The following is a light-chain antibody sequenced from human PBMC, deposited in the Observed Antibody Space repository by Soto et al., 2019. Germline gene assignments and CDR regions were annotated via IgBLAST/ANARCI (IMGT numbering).Light chain of an antibody. V-gene: IGKV4-1*01. CDR1: QVVLYSSNNKNY. J-gene: IGKJ1*01. CDR2: WAS. Sequence: DIVMTQSPDSLAVSLGERATINCKSSQVVLYSSNNKNYLAWYQQKPGQPPKLLIYWASTRESGVPDRFSGSGSGKDFTLTTSTLQAEDVAVYYCKQYYSTHQTFGRWTKVDIX. CDR3: KQYYSTHQT.